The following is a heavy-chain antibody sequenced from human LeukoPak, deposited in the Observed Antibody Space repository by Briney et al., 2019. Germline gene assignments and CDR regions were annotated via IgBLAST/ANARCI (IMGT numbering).Heavy chain of an antibody. J-gene: IGHJ4*02. V-gene: IGHV4-30-4*01. CDR2: IYYSGST. Sequence: PSQTLSLTCTVSGASIRSGDYYWSWIRQPPGKGLEWIGYIYYSGSTYYNPSLKSRVTISVDTSKNQFSLKLSSVTAADTAVYYCARVRSGDFWSGYCDYWGQGTLATVSS. CDR3: ARVRSGDFWSGYCDY. D-gene: IGHD3-3*01. CDR1: GASIRSGDYY.